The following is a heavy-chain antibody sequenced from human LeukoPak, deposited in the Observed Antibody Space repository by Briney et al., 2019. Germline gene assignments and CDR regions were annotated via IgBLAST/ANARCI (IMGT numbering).Heavy chain of an antibody. V-gene: IGHV3-53*04. CDR1: GFTFSSYW. Sequence: AGGSLRLSCAASGFTFSSYWMSWVRQAPGKGLEWVSVIYSGGSTYYADSVKGRFTISRHNSKNTLYLQMNSLRAEDTAVYYCARGGYYYDSSGYYSIDYWGQGTLVTVSS. CDR2: IYSGGST. D-gene: IGHD3-22*01. CDR3: ARGGYYYDSSGYYSIDY. J-gene: IGHJ4*02.